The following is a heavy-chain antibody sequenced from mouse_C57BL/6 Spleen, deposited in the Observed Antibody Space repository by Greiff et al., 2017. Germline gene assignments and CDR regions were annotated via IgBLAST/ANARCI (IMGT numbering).Heavy chain of an antibody. D-gene: IGHD1-1*01. Sequence: EVKVVESGGGLVQSGRSLRLSCATSGFTFSDFYMEWVRQAPGKGLEWIAASRNKANDYTTEYSASVKGRFIVSRDTSQSILYLQMNALRAEDTAMYYCARDGGSSSAMDYWGQGTSVTVSS. CDR3: ARDGGSSSAMDY. CDR1: GFTFSDFY. V-gene: IGHV7-1*01. J-gene: IGHJ4*01. CDR2: SRNKANDYTT.